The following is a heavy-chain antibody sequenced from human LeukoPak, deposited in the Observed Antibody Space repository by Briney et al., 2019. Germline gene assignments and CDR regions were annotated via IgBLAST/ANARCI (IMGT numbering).Heavy chain of an antibody. J-gene: IGHJ2*01. CDR2: ISDSGGYT. CDR3: ARGLLDL. Sequence: PGGSLRVSCAASGFTFSSYAMIWVRQAPGKGLEWVSSISDSGGYTYYADSVKGRFTISRDNSKNTLDLQMNSLRAEDTAVYYCARGLLDLWGRGTLVTVSS. CDR1: GFTFSSYA. D-gene: IGHD2/OR15-2a*01. V-gene: IGHV3-23*01.